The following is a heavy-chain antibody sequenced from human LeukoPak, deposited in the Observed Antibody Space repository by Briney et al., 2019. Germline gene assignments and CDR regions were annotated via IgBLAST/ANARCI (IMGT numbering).Heavy chain of an antibody. CDR1: GGSFSGYY. D-gene: IGHD2-2*01. V-gene: IGHV4-34*01. CDR2: INHGGST. J-gene: IGHJ5*02. CDR3: ARPLHCSSTTCYDWFDP. Sequence: SETLSLTCAVYGGSFSGYYWSWIRQPPGKGLEWIGEINHGGSTNYNPSLKSRVTISVDTSKNQFSLKLSSVTAADTAIYYCARPLHCSSTTCYDWFDPWGQGALVTVSS.